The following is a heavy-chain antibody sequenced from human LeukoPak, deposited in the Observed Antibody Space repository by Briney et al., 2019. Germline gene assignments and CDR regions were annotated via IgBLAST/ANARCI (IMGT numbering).Heavy chain of an antibody. J-gene: IGHJ3*01. V-gene: IGHV1-2*02. CDR1: GFTFTGYY. Sequence: ASVKVSCKASGFTFTGYYMHWVRQAPGQGLEWMGWINPNSDGTKYAQNFQGRVTMTWDTSISTAYMEVSRLTSDDTAMFYCARDPPGTTAFDLWGQGTMVTVSS. CDR2: INPNSDGT. D-gene: IGHD1-1*01. CDR3: ARDPPGTTAFDL.